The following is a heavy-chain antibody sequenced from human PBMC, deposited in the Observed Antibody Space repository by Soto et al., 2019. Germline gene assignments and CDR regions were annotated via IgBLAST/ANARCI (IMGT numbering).Heavy chain of an antibody. D-gene: IGHD1-1*01. J-gene: IGHJ3*02. CDR2: MSHSGGN. V-gene: IGHV4-34*01. CDR1: GGSVNSGNYY. CDR3: ARVERGTATTVVDAFDI. Sequence: QVQLQQWGAGLLKPSETLSLTCAVFGGSVNSGNYYWSWIRQPTGKGLEGIGEMSHSGGNHFNPSLKSRVTISVDTSKYQFSLKMSAVSAADTALDYCARVERGTATTVVDAFDIWGPGTMVTVSS.